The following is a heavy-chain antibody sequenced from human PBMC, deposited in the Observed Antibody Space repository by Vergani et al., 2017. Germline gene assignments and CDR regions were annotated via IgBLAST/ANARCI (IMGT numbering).Heavy chain of an antibody. V-gene: IGHV3-15*07. Sequence: EVQLVESGGGIVKPGGSLRLSCVASGFSFRNAWMNWVRRTPGKGLEWVGRIKSTFDRGTTDYAAAVKGRFTISRDDSKNTLFLQMNGLKTEDIGVYYCTTDPRYCVYCSCNWLRDHHYYGMDVWGQGTTVTVSS. D-gene: IGHD1-20*01. CDR1: GFSFRNAW. J-gene: IGHJ6*02. CDR2: IKSTFDRGTT. CDR3: TTDPRYCVYCSCNWLRDHHYYGMDV.